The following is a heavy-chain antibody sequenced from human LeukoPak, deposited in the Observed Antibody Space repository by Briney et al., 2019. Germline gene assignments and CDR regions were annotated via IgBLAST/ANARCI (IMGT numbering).Heavy chain of an antibody. CDR3: ARGRRDYGDLNWFDH. V-gene: IGHV4-39*07. Sequence: SETLSLTCTVSGGSISSSSYYWGWIRQPPGKGLEWIGTIYYTGSTYCNPPLKSRVTISADTSRNQFSLRLTSVTAADTAVYYCARGRRDYGDLNWFDHWGQGTLVTVSS. CDR2: IYYTGST. D-gene: IGHD4-17*01. J-gene: IGHJ5*02. CDR1: GGSISSSSYY.